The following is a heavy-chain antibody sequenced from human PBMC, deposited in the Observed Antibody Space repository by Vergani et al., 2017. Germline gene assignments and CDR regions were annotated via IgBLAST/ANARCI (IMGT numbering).Heavy chain of an antibody. CDR2: ISWNSGSI. Sequence: EVQLVESGGGLVQPGRSLRLSCAASGFTFDDYAMHWVRQAPGKGLEWVSGISWNSGSIGYADSVKGRFTISRDNAKNSLYLQMNSLRAEDTALYYCSGGGDYYDSKAPFDYWGQGTLVTVSS. D-gene: IGHD3-22*01. CDR3: SGGGDYYDSKAPFDY. CDR1: GFTFDDYA. V-gene: IGHV3-9*01. J-gene: IGHJ4*02.